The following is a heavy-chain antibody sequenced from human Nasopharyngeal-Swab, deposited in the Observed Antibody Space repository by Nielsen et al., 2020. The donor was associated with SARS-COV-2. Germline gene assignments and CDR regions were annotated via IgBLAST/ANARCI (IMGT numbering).Heavy chain of an antibody. J-gene: IGHJ4*02. CDR2: ISGSGGST. CDR1: GFTFSSYA. CDR3: AKEGGSSWYEVDH. D-gene: IGHD6-13*01. Sequence: GESLKTSCAASGFTFSSYAMSWVRQAPGKGLEWVSAISGSGGSTYYADSVNGRFTISRDNSKNTLFLQMNSLRAEDTAVYYCAKEGGSSWYEVDHWGQGTLVTVSS. V-gene: IGHV3-23*01.